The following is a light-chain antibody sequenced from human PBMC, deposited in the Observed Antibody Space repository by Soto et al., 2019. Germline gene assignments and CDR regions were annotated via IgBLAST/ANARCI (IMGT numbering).Light chain of an antibody. Sequence: QSALTQPRSVSGSPGQSVTISCTGTSSDVGGYKFVSWYQQHPGKAPTFMIYEVSKRPSGVPDRFSGSKSGTTAFLTISGLQAEDEADYYCCSYAGFYTSVFGTGTKLTVL. CDR3: CSYAGFYTSV. V-gene: IGLV2-11*01. CDR2: EVS. CDR1: SSDVGGYKF. J-gene: IGLJ1*01.